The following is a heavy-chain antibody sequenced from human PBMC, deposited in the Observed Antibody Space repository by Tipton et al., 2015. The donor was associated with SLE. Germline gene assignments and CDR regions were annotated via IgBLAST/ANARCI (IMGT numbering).Heavy chain of an antibody. CDR3: ARVTSSSNDY. Sequence: SLRLSCAASGFNFSSYQMNWVRQAPGKGLEWVSYISSTGSIINYADSVKGRFTISRDNAKNSLYLQMNSLRVEDTAVYYCARVTSSSNDYWGQGTLVTVSS. V-gene: IGHV3-48*03. CDR1: GFNFSSYQ. CDR2: ISSTGSII. J-gene: IGHJ4*02. D-gene: IGHD6-13*01.